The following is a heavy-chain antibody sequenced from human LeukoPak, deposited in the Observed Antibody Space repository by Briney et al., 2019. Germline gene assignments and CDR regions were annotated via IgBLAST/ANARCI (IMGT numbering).Heavy chain of an antibody. V-gene: IGHV1-2*02. CDR2: MNPNSGAT. D-gene: IGHD4-23*01. J-gene: IGHJ4*02. Sequence: ASVKVSCKGSGYTFTNYYLHWVRQAPGQGVDWMGWMNPNSGATEYQQNFQGRVTMTRDTSISTAYLEAFSLTSDDAAVYYCARGAYYGDNFPLHYWGQGSLVIVSS. CDR1: GYTFTNYY. CDR3: ARGAYYGDNFPLHY.